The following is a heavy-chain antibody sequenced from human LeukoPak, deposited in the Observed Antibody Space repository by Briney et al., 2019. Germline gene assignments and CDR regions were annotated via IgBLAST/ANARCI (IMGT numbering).Heavy chain of an antibody. Sequence: GGSLRLSCVASGFTFSIYGMHWVRQAPGKGLEWVAFIQYEGKNKHYAEAVKGRFTISSDNSKNTLYLQMNNLTAEDTAFYYCAKGYWVLRKGFDSWGQGALVTVSS. CDR2: IQYEGKNK. V-gene: IGHV3-30*02. CDR1: GFTFSIYG. CDR3: AKGYWVLRKGFDS. J-gene: IGHJ4*02. D-gene: IGHD3-3*01.